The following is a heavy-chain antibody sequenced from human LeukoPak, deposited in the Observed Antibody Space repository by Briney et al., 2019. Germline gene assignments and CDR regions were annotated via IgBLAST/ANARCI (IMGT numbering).Heavy chain of an antibody. CDR2: IRYDGSNK. V-gene: IGHV3-30*02. CDR3: ARDLGMGTRIDF. J-gene: IGHJ4*02. CDR1: GFTFISYG. Sequence: GGSLRLSCASSGFTFISYGMHWVRQAPGKGLEWVAFIRYDGSNKYYTDSVKGRLTISRDNSKNTLSLQMNSLRAEDTAVYYCARDLGMGTRIDFWGQGTLVTASS. D-gene: IGHD5-24*01.